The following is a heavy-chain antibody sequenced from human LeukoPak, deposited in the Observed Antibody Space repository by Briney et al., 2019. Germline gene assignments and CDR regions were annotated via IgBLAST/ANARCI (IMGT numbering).Heavy chain of an antibody. CDR3: ARYGSGRNYIDPFDF. J-gene: IGHJ4*02. V-gene: IGHV3-48*01. D-gene: IGHD3-10*01. Sequence: GGSLRLSCAASGFSFSRHAMNWVRQAPGKGLEWISHISGGSDIIEYADSVRGRFTISRDNGRGALYLQMNSLRVEDTAVYYCARYGSGRNYIDPFDFWGQGTLVAVSS. CDR1: GFSFSRHA. CDR2: ISGGSDII.